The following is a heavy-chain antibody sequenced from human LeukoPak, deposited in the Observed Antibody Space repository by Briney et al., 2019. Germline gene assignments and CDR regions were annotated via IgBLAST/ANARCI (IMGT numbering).Heavy chain of an antibody. CDR3: ASPPAGGYSYGYFDY. CDR2: IWYDGSNK. D-gene: IGHD5-18*01. V-gene: IGHV3-33*01. CDR1: GFTFSSYG. J-gene: IGHJ4*02. Sequence: GRSLRLSCAASGFTFSSYGMHWVRQAPGKGLEWVAVIWYDGSNKYYADSVKGRFTISRDNSKNTLYLQMNSLRAEDTAVYYCASPPAGGYSYGYFDYWGQGTLVTVSS.